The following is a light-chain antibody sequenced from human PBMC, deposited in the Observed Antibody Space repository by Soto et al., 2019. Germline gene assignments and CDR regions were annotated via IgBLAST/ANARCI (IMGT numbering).Light chain of an antibody. CDR1: SSNIGAGYD. CDR3: CSYAGSSTWWV. Sequence: QSVLTQPPSVSGAPGQRVTISCTGSSSNIGAGYDVHWYQQLPGTAPKLLIYGNSNRPSGVPDRFSGSKSGTSASLAITGLQAEDEADYYCCSYAGSSTWWVFGGGTKLTVL. CDR2: GNS. J-gene: IGLJ3*02. V-gene: IGLV1-40*01.